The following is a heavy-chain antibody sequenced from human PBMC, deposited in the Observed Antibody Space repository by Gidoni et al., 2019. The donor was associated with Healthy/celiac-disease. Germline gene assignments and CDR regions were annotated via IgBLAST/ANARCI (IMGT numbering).Heavy chain of an antibody. D-gene: IGHD5-12*01. Sequence: QVQLQESGPGVVKPSGTLSLTCPVSGGSIRSSNWWSWVRKPPGKGLEWIGEIYHSGSTNYNPSLKSRVTISVDKSKNQFSLKLSSVTAADTAVYYCARDKFSGYAAYFDYWGQGTLVTVSS. V-gene: IGHV4-4*02. CDR1: GGSIRSSNW. CDR2: IYHSGST. J-gene: IGHJ4*02. CDR3: ARDKFSGYAAYFDY.